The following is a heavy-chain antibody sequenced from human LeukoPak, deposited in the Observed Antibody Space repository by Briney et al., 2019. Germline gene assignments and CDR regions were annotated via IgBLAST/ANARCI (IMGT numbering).Heavy chain of an antibody. CDR3: AKESTVTPGNVNWFDT. Sequence: GGSLRLSCAASGFTFSPYGMSWVRQAPGKGLEWVSTISGSGGSTYYADSVKGRFTISRDNSKNTLYLQMNSLRAEDTAVYYCAKESTVTPGNVNWFDTWGQGTLVTVSS. V-gene: IGHV3-23*01. CDR2: ISGSGGST. D-gene: IGHD4-17*01. CDR1: GFTFSPYG. J-gene: IGHJ5*02.